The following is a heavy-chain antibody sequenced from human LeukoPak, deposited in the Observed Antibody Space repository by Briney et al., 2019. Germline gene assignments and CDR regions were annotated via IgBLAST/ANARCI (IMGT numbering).Heavy chain of an antibody. CDR3: ARGWLRTYGGNPDAFDI. CDR2: IYSGGST. CDR1: GFTFSNSA. J-gene: IGHJ3*02. D-gene: IGHD4-23*01. Sequence: GGSLRLSCAASGFTFSNSAMNWVRQAPGKGLEWVSVIYSGGSTYYADSVKGRFTLSRDNSKNTLYLQMNSLRAEDTAVYYCARGWLRTYGGNPDAFDIWGQGTVVTVSS. V-gene: IGHV3-53*01.